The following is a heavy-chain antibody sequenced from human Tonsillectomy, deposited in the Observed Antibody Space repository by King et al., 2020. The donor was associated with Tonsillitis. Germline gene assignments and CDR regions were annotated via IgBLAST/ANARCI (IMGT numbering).Heavy chain of an antibody. CDR2: IKQDESEK. V-gene: IGHV3-7*03. J-gene: IGHJ4*02. D-gene: IGHD5-12*01. CDR3: AGVRARGRGNSGYEAVDY. Sequence: VQLVESGGGLVQPGGSLRLSCAASGFTLSSYWMSWVRQAPGKGLEWVANIKQDESEKNFVDSVKGRFTISRDNARNSLYLQMNSLRAEDTAVYYCAGVRARGRGNSGYEAVDYWGQGTLVTVSS. CDR1: GFTLSSYW.